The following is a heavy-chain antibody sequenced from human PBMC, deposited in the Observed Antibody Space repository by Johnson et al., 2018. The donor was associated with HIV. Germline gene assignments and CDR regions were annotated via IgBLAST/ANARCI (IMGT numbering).Heavy chain of an antibody. V-gene: IGHV3-33*01. J-gene: IGHJ3*02. Sequence: QVQLVESGGGVVQPGRSLRLSCAASGFTLSSYGMHWVRQAPGKGLEWVAVIWYDGSNKYYADSVKGRFTISRDNSKSTLYLQMGSLRAEDTAVYYCATKSAGGSFDMWGQGTTVTVSS. CDR2: IWYDGSNK. D-gene: IGHD5-12*01. CDR1: GFTLSSYG. CDR3: ATKSAGGSFDM.